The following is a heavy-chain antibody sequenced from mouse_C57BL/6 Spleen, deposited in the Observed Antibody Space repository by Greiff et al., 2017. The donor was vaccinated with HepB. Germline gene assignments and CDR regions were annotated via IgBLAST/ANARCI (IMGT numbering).Heavy chain of an antibody. CDR2: IDPSDSYT. V-gene: IGHV1-50*01. J-gene: IGHJ3*01. CDR1: GYTFTSYW. D-gene: IGHD2-5*01. Sequence: QVQLKQPGAELVKPGASVKLSCKASGYTFTSYWMQWVKQRPGQGLEWIGEIDPSDSYTNYNQKFKGKATLTVDTSSSTAYMQLSSLTSEDSAVYYCARIVTSFAYWGQGTLVTVSA. CDR3: ARIVTSFAY.